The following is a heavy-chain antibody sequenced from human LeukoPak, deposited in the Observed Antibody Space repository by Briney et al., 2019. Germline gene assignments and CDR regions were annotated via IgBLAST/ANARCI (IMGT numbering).Heavy chain of an antibody. V-gene: IGHV3-66*01. CDR3: ARGENNFDS. Sequence: GGSLRLSCAASGFSVSSNYMSWVRQAPGKGLEWVSVLYSGGSLYYADSVGGRFTISRDNSKNTLYLQMNSLRAEDTAVYYCARGENNFDSWGQGTLVTVSS. J-gene: IGHJ4*02. CDR2: LYSGGSL. CDR1: GFSVSSNY.